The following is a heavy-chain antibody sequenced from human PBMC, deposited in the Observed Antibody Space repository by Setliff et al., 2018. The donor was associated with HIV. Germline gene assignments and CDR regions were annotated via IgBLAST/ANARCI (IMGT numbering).Heavy chain of an antibody. J-gene: IGHJ4*02. V-gene: IGHV3-23*01. D-gene: IGHD4-17*01. CDR3: ATAYGDFVWGY. CDR2: ISDSGGNT. CDR1: GFTFSTYA. Sequence: LSLSCAASGFTFSTYAMTWVRQAPGKGLEWVPGISDSGGNTYYADSVKGRFTISRDKSKNTLYLQMNTLRAEDTAVYYCATAYGDFVWGYWGQGTLVTVSS.